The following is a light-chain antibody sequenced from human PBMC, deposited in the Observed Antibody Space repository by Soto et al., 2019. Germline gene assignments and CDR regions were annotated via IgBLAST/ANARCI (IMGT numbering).Light chain of an antibody. CDR2: TNT. CDR1: SSNIGSQP. J-gene: IGLJ2*01. Sequence: QSVLTQPPSASGTPGQRFTVSCSGSSSNIGSQPVNWYQQLPGTAPKLLIYTNTLRPSGVPDRFSGSKSGTSASLAISGLQSEDEADYYCAAWDDSLNGLVFGGGTQLTVL. CDR3: AAWDDSLNGLV. V-gene: IGLV1-44*01.